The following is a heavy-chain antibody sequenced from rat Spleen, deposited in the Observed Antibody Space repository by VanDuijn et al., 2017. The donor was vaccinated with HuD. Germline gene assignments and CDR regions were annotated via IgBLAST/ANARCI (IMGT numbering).Heavy chain of an antibody. Sequence: EVQLVESGGGLVQPGGSLKLSCTASGLSFSNYDMAWVRQAPTKGLEWVAIISYDGSSIYYRDSVKGRFTISRDNAKSTLHLQMDSLRSEDTATYFCVRQWDYWGQGVMVTVSS. CDR3: VRQWDY. V-gene: IGHV5-29*01. J-gene: IGHJ2*01. CDR2: ISYDGSSI. CDR1: GLSFSNYD.